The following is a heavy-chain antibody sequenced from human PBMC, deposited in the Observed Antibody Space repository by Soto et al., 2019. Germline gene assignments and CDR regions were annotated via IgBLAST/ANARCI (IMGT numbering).Heavy chain of an antibody. Sequence: SETLSLTCTVSGDFLSSGGHYWSWIRQHPGKGLEWTGHIYDSVNTYYSPSLRSRVTISADMSKNQFSLNLRSVTAADTAVYYCARVDHRGYFAILTDYWGQGTLVTVSS. V-gene: IGHV4-31*03. J-gene: IGHJ4*02. CDR1: GDFLSSGGHY. CDR3: ARVDHRGYFAILTDY. D-gene: IGHD3-9*01. CDR2: IYDSVNT.